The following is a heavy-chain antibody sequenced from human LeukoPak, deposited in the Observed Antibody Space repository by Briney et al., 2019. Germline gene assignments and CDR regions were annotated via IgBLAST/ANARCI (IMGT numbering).Heavy chain of an antibody. Sequence: GASVKVSCKASGYTFTDYYMHWVRQAPGQGLEWMGWIHPKSGGTNYVQTFQGRVAMTRDTSISTAYMELSRLRSDDTAVFYCARETEDVVVVPAAAYFDYWGQGTLVTVSS. CDR3: ARETEDVVVVPAAAYFDY. J-gene: IGHJ4*02. CDR1: GYTFTDYY. CDR2: IHPKSGGT. V-gene: IGHV1-2*02. D-gene: IGHD2-2*01.